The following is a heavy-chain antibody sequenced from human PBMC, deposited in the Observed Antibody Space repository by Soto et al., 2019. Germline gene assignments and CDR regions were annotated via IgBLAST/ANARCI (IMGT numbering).Heavy chain of an antibody. J-gene: IGHJ6*02. CDR3: ARSLTEGYCTITGCYTRPLYGMDV. CDR2: INPNSGGT. D-gene: IGHD2-2*02. CDR1: GYTFSGYY. V-gene: IGHV1-2*02. Sequence: ASVKVSCKSSGYTFSGYYIHWRREAPGQGLECMGWINPNSGGTNYAQKFQGRVTVTRDTPTSTAYMELSRLTSDDTAVYYCARSLTEGYCTITGCYTRPLYGMDVWGQGTTVTVSS.